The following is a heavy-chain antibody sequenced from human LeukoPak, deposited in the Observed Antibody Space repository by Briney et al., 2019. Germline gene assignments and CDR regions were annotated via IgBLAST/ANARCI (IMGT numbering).Heavy chain of an antibody. D-gene: IGHD2-2*01. CDR2: IKSKTDGGTT. J-gene: IGHJ4*02. CDR1: GFTFSNAW. Sequence: PGGSLRLSCAASGFTFSNAWMSWVRQAPGKGLEWVGRIKSKTDGGTTDYAAPVKGRFTISRDDSKNTLYLQMNSLKTEDTAVYYCTTDLPSGRYCSSTSCVDYWGQGTLVTVSS. V-gene: IGHV3-15*01. CDR3: TTDLPSGRYCSSTSCVDY.